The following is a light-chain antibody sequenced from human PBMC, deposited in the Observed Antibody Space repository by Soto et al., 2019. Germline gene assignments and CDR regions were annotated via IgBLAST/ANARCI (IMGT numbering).Light chain of an antibody. Sequence: EIVLTQSPGTLSLSPGERATLSCRASQSVRSSQFAWFQQKPGQAPRLLIYGASNRVTGIPDRFSGSGSGTDFTLTISRLESEDFAVYYCQQYETSPPWTFGRGTKVEIK. J-gene: IGKJ1*01. V-gene: IGKV3-20*01. CDR3: QQYETSPPWT. CDR1: QSVRSSQ. CDR2: GAS.